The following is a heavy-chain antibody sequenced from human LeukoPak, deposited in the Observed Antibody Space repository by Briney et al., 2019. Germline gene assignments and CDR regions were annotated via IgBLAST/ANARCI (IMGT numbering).Heavy chain of an antibody. V-gene: IGHV3-66*02. J-gene: IGHJ4*02. D-gene: IGHD6-19*01. Sequence: GGSPRLSCAASGFTVSSNYMSWVRQAPGKGLEWVSVIYSGGSTYYADSVKGRFTISRDNSKNTLYLQMNSLRAEDTAVYYCARELAVAGTNYWGQGTLVTVSS. CDR2: IYSGGST. CDR3: ARELAVAGTNY. CDR1: GFTVSSNY.